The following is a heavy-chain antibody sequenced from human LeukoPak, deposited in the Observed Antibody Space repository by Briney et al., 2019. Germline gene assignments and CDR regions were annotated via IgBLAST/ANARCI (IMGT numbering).Heavy chain of an antibody. Sequence: ASVKVSCKASGYTFTSCAMHWVRQAPGQRLELMGWINAGNGNTKYSQKFQGRVTITRDTSASTAYMELSSLRSEDTAVYYCASAGSYRSAFDYWGQGTLVTVSS. J-gene: IGHJ4*02. CDR3: ASAGSYRSAFDY. CDR2: INAGNGNT. V-gene: IGHV1-3*01. D-gene: IGHD1-26*01. CDR1: GYTFTSCA.